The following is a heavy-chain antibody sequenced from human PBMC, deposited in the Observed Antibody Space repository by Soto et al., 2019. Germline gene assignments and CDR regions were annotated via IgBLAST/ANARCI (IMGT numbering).Heavy chain of an antibody. CDR2: VFHTGNT. D-gene: IGHD7-27*01. CDR3: ARKAWVRFDY. V-gene: IGHV4-4*02. CDR1: GESISSSVW. J-gene: IGHJ4*02. Sequence: PSETLSLTCAVSGESISSSVWWTWVRQPPGKGLEWIGEVFHTGNTNYTPSLKSRVTMSVDKSTNEFSLKVTSVTAADTAIYYCARKAWVRFDYWGQGALVTVSS.